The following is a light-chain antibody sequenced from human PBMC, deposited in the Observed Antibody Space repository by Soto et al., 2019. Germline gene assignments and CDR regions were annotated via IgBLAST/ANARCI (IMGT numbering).Light chain of an antibody. V-gene: IGKV3-11*01. CDR3: QQRSNWPGT. CDR2: DAS. J-gene: IGKJ1*01. Sequence: EIVLTQSPATLSLSPGEKATLSCRASQSVSSYLAWYQQKPGQAPRLFIYDASNMATGIPARFSGSGSGTDFTLTISSLEPEDFAVYYCQQRSNWPGTFGQGTKV. CDR1: QSVSSY.